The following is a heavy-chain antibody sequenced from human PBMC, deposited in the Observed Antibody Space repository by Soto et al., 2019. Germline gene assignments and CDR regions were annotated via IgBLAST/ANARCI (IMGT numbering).Heavy chain of an antibody. CDR1: GGSISRGGYS. Sequence: PSETLSPTCAVSGGSISRGGYSWGWIRQPPGKGLEWIGYIYHSGSTYYNPSLKSRVTISVDRSKNQFSLKLSSVTAADTAVYYCARVPDYRGQGTLVTVSS. J-gene: IGHJ4*02. CDR2: IYHSGST. CDR3: ARVPDY. V-gene: IGHV4-30-2*01.